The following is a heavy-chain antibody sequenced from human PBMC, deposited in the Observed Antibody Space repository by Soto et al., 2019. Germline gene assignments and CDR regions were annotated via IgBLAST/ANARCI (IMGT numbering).Heavy chain of an antibody. CDR3: ASDADFWSGFDI. D-gene: IGHD3-3*01. J-gene: IGHJ3*02. CDR2: ISSSSSTI. CDR1: GFTFSSYS. Sequence: EVQLVESGGGLVQPGGSLRLSCAASGFTFSSYSRNWVRQAPGKGLELVSYISSSSSTIYYADSVKGRFTISRDNAKNSLYLQMNRLRAEDTAVYYCASDADFWSGFDIWGQGTMVTVSS. V-gene: IGHV3-48*01.